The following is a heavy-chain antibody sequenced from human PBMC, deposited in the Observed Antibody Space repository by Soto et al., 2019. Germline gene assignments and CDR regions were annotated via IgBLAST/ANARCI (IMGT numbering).Heavy chain of an antibody. Sequence: PGGSLRLSCAASGFTFSSYGMHWVRQAPGKGLEWVTVIWSDGSNTYYADSVKGRFTISRDNSKNTLYLQMNSLRAEDTAVYYCAAEKTNYGDYFDTWGQGTLVTVSS. CDR3: AAEKTNYGDYFDT. V-gene: IGHV3-33*01. CDR1: GFTFSSYG. D-gene: IGHD4-17*01. J-gene: IGHJ4*02. CDR2: IWSDGSNT.